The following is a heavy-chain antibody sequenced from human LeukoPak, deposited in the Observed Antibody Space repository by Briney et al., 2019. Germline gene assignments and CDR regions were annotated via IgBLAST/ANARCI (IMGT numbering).Heavy chain of an antibody. J-gene: IGHJ4*02. CDR3: ASTEWNYAR. D-gene: IGHD1-7*01. Sequence: SETLSLTCTVSGGSISTYYWSWIRQPPGKGLEYIGYIYYSGSTNYNPSLKSRVTMSLDTSKNQFSLKLSSVTAADTAVYYCASTEWNYARWGQGTLVTVSS. CDR2: IYYSGST. CDR1: GGSISTYY. V-gene: IGHV4-59*08.